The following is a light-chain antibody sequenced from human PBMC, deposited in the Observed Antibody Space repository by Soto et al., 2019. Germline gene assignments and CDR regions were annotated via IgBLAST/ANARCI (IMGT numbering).Light chain of an antibody. J-gene: IGLJ2*01. CDR3: CSYAGSYSWI. CDR1: SSDVGGYNR. Sequence: ALTQPPSVSGSPGQSVTISCTGTSSDVGGYNRVSWYQQPPGTAPKLIIYDVTKRPSGVPDRFSGSKSGNTASLTISGLQAEDEADYYCCSYAGSYSWIFGGGTKLTVL. V-gene: IGLV2-11*01. CDR2: DVT.